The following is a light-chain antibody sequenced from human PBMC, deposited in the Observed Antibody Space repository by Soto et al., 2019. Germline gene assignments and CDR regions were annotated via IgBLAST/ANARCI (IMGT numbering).Light chain of an antibody. V-gene: IGKV3-20*01. Sequence: EIVLTQSPGTLSLSPGERATLSCRANQSVSSSYLAWYQQKPGQAPRLLIYDASSRATGIPDRFSGSGSGTDFTLTISRLEPEDFAVYFCQQYGSSPQTFGQGTKVDIK. J-gene: IGKJ1*01. CDR1: QSVSSSY. CDR3: QQYGSSPQT. CDR2: DAS.